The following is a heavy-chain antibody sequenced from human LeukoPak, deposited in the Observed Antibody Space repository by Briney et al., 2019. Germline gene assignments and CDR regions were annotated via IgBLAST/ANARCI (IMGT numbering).Heavy chain of an antibody. CDR1: GGTFSSYA. V-gene: IGHV1-69*04. D-gene: IGHD3-22*01. J-gene: IGHJ4*02. CDR2: IIPILGIA. CDR3: ARVAGLSYYDSSGYLDY. Sequence: VASVRVSCKASGGTFSSYAISWVRQAPGQGLEWMGRIIPILGIANYAQKFQGRVTITADKPTSTAYMELSSLRSEDTAVYYCARVAGLSYYDSSGYLDYWGQGTLVTVSS.